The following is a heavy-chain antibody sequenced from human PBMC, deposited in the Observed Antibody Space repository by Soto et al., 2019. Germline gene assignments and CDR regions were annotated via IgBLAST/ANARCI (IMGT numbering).Heavy chain of an antibody. J-gene: IGHJ3*02. D-gene: IGHD2-2*01. CDR1: GGTFSSYA. CDR3: ARGQIDIVVVPPGLDI. Sequence: QVQLVQSGAEVKKPGSSVKVSCKASGGTFSSYAISWVRQAPGQGLEWMGGIIPIFGTANYAQKFQGRVTITADEATSTAYMELSSLRSEDTAVYYCARGQIDIVVVPPGLDIWGQGTMVTVSS. V-gene: IGHV1-69*01. CDR2: IIPIFGTA.